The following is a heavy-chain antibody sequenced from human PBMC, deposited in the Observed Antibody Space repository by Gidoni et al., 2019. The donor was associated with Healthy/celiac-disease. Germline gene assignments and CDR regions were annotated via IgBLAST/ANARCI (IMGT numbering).Heavy chain of an antibody. Sequence: EVQLVQSGAEVKKPGESLKISCKGAGYSFTSYWIGWVRQMPGKGREWMGIISPGDSDTRYSPSFQGQVTISADKSISTAYLQWSSLKASDTAMYYCARRDSSSSILNAFDIWGQGTMVTVSS. CDR2: ISPGDSDT. J-gene: IGHJ3*02. V-gene: IGHV5-51*01. D-gene: IGHD6-13*01. CDR1: GYSFTSYW. CDR3: ARRDSSSSILNAFDI.